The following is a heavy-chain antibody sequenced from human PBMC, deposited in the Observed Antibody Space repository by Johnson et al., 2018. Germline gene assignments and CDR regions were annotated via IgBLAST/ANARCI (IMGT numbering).Heavy chain of an antibody. CDR1: GFTFGNYW. CDR3: AGVMPYGPLDS. V-gene: IGHV3-7*01. CDR2: IKYDGTEK. D-gene: IGHD2-2*01. J-gene: IGHJ3*02. Sequence: VQLVESGGGLVQPGGSLRVSCAVSGFTFGNYWMSWVRKAPGTGLEWVANIKYDGTEKYYVDSVRGRFTTARDHAKNSLYLQMDSLRAEITAVYYCAGVMPYGPLDSWGQGTMCTVS.